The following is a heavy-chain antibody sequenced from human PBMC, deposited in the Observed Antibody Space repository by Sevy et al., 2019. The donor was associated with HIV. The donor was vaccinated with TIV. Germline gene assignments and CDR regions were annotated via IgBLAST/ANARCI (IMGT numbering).Heavy chain of an antibody. J-gene: IGHJ4*02. CDR2: IKSKTDRGTT. CDR3: STVGYYYDCSGYYSPFDY. CDR1: GFTFSNAW. Sequence: GGSLRLSCAASGFTFSNAWMSWVRQAPGKGLEWVGRIKSKTDRGTTDYDEPVKGRLTISRGDSKNTLYLQMNSLKTEERGVYYCSTVGYYYDCSGYYSPFDYWGQGTLVTVSS. D-gene: IGHD3-22*01. V-gene: IGHV3-15*01.